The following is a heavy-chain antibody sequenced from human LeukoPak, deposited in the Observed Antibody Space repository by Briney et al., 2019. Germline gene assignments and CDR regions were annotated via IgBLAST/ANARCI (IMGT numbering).Heavy chain of an antibody. CDR1: GGSISSYY. D-gene: IGHD1-26*01. CDR2: IYYSGST. J-gene: IGHJ6*02. Sequence: PSETLSLTCTVSGGSISSYYWSWIRQPPGKGLEWIGYIYYSGSTNYNPSLKSRVTISVDTSKNQFSLKLSSVTAADTAVYYCARVKWVNYGMDVWGQGTTVTVSS. V-gene: IGHV4-59*01. CDR3: ARVKWVNYGMDV.